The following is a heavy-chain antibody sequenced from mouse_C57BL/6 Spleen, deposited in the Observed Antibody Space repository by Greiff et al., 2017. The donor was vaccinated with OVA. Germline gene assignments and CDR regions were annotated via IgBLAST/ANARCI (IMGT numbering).Heavy chain of an antibody. CDR1: GYSITSGYY. J-gene: IGHJ1*03. D-gene: IGHD2-3*01. V-gene: IGHV3-6*01. CDR2: ISYDGSN. Sequence: ESGPGLVKPSQSLSLTCSVTGYSITSGYYWNWIRQFPGNKLEWMGYISYDGSNNYNPSLKNRISITRDTSKNQFFLKLNSVTTEDTATYYCARGLLRYFGVWGTGTTVTVSS. CDR3: ARGLLRYFGV.